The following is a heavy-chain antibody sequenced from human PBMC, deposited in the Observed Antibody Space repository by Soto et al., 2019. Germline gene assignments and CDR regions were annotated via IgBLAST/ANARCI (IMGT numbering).Heavy chain of an antibody. D-gene: IGHD6-19*01. Sequence: GGSLRLSCASSVFTFSVSAMSWVRQAPGKGLEHVASITRSGSEAFYGDSVRGRFSMSRDNSKNMLILEMNSLRVEDTARYYCAKEGYASGWYCESWGQGALVPVXS. CDR2: ITRSGSEA. CDR1: VFTFSVSA. J-gene: IGHJ1*01. CDR3: AKEGYASGWYCES. V-gene: IGHV3-23*01.